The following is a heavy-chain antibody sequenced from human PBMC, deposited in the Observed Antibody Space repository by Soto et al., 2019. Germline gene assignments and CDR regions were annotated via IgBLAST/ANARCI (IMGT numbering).Heavy chain of an antibody. V-gene: IGHV4-59*08. J-gene: IGHJ4*02. CDR3: ARLSHPYGSSWYMDY. CDR2: IYSSGST. Sequence: QVQLQESGPGLVKPSETLSLTCTVSGGSISNYYWSWIRQPPGKGLEWIGYIYSSGSTNYNPSLKSRVTISVDTSKNQFSLTLYSVTAADTAVYYCARLSHPYGSSWYMDYWGQGTLGTVSS. D-gene: IGHD6-13*01. CDR1: GGSISNYY.